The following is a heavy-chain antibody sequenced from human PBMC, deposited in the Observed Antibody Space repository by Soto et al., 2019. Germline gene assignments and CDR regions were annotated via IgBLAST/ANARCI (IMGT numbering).Heavy chain of an antibody. CDR3: TPYYDSSGYNN. V-gene: IGHV3-73*01. Sequence: LRLSCAASGFTFSGSAMHWVRQASGKGLGWVGRIRSKTNSYATAYAASVKGRFTISRDDSKNTAYLQMNSLKTEDTAVYYCTPYYDSSGYNNWGQGTLVTSPQ. CDR1: GFTFSGSA. CDR2: IRSKTNSYAT. J-gene: IGHJ4*02. D-gene: IGHD3-22*01.